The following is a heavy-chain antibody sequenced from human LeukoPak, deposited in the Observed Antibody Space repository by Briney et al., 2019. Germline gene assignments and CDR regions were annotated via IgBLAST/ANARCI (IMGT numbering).Heavy chain of an antibody. CDR2: ISYDGSNK. J-gene: IGHJ4*02. CDR1: GFTFSSYG. V-gene: IGHV3-30*18. CDR3: AKDRVGVKDY. Sequence: GGSPRLSCAASGFTFSSYGMHWVRQAPGKGLEWVAVISYDGSNKYYADSVKGRFTISRDNSKNTLYLQMNSLRAEDTAVYYCAKDRVGVKDYWGQGTLVTVSS. D-gene: IGHD1-26*01.